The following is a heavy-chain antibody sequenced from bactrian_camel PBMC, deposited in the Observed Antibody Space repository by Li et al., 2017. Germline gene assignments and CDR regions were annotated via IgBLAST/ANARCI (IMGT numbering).Heavy chain of an antibody. CDR1: GFSFTSYY. CDR3: AKGPGYYSEWDA. J-gene: IGHJ6*01. CDR2: LNSGRGIT. V-gene: IGHV3S1*01. Sequence: HVQLVESGGGLVQPGGSLRLSCAASGFSFTSYYPAWVRQAPGKGLEWVSALNSGRGITYYADSVKGRATVSRINAYNTLHLQLIRLKPEDTAIYYCAKGPGYYSEWDAWGQGTQVTVS. D-gene: IGHD4*01.